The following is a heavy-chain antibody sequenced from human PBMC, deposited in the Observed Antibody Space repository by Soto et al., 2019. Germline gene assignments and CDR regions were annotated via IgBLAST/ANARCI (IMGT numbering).Heavy chain of an antibody. D-gene: IGHD3-10*01. CDR3: ARLGYGSGSYYIWFDP. J-gene: IGHJ5*02. V-gene: IGHV4-59*01. CDR2: IYYSGST. CDR1: GGSISSYY. Sequence: SETLSLTCTVSGGSISSYYWSWIRQPPGKGLEWIGYIYYSGSTNYNPSLKSRVTISVDTSKNQFSLKLSSVTAADTAVYYCARLGYGSGSYYIWFDPWGQGTLVTVSS.